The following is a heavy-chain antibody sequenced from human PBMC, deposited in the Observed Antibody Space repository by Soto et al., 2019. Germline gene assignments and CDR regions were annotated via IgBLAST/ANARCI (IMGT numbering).Heavy chain of an antibody. CDR2: ISGSGGST. V-gene: IGHV3-23*01. CDR1: GFTFSSYD. D-gene: IGHD6-13*01. J-gene: IGHJ4*02. CDR3: AKKGSGEDSWYKYFDY. Sequence: GGSLRLSCAASGFTFSSYDMTWVRQAPGKGLEWVSVISGSGGSTYYADSVKGRFTISRDNSKNTRYLQVNSLRTEDTAVYYCAKKGSGEDSWYKYFDYWGQGTLVTVSS.